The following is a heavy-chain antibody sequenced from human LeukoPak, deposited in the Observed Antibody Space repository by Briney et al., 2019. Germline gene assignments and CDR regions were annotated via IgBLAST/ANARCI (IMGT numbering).Heavy chain of an antibody. CDR2: INHSGST. V-gene: IGHV4-34*01. CDR1: GGSFSGYY. J-gene: IGHJ4*02. D-gene: IGHD1-26*01. Sequence: SETLSLTCAVYGGSFSGYYWSWIRQPPGKGLEWIGEINHSGSTNYNPSLKNRVTISVDTSKNQFSLKLSSVTAADTAVYYCASAQIVGATHSDYWGQGTLVTVSS. CDR3: ASAQIVGATHSDY.